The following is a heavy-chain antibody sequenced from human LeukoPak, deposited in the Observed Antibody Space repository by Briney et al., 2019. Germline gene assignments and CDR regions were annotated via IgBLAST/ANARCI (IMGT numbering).Heavy chain of an antibody. D-gene: IGHD6-6*01. CDR1: GFTFRGYG. V-gene: IGHV3-30*02. J-gene: IGHJ4*02. CDR3: ARVQSYSNSPLDS. CDR2: IQYDGAHS. Sequence: GGSLRLSCAASGFTFRGYGMHWVRQSPGKGLEWVAFIQYDGAHSYYADSVKGRSTISRDSSENTLYLQMNSLRPEDTAVYYCARVQSYSNSPLDSWGQGTLVTVSS.